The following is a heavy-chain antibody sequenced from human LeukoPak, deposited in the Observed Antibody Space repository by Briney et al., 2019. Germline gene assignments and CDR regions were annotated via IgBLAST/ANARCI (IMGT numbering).Heavy chain of an antibody. Sequence: SETLSLTCTVSDGSISSSSYYWGWIRQPPGKELEWIGSIYYGSVFYSVSTYYNPSLKSRVTMSGDTSKNQFSLKLSSVTAADTAVYCCARDWRIAAAGHNCFDPWGQGTLVTVSS. J-gene: IGHJ5*02. V-gene: IGHV4-39*07. CDR2: IYYGSVFYSVST. CDR1: DGSISSSSYY. D-gene: IGHD6-25*01. CDR3: ARDWRIAAAGHNCFDP.